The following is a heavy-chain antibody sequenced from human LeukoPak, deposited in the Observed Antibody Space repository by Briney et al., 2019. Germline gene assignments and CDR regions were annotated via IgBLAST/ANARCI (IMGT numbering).Heavy chain of an antibody. CDR2: ISAYNGNT. J-gene: IGHJ4*02. V-gene: IGHV1-18*01. D-gene: IGHD3-10*01. CDR1: GYTFTSYG. CDR3: ARVGLPYYYGSGSLYYFDY. Sequence: GASVKVSCKASGYTFTSYGISWVRRAPGQGLEWMGWISAYNGNTNYAQKLQGRVTMTTDTSTSTAYMELRSLRSDDTAVYYCARVGLPYYYGSGSLYYFDYWGQGTLVTVSS.